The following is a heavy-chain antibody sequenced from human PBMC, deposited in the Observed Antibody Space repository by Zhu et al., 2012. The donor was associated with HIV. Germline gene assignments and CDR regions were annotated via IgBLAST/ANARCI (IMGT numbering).Heavy chain of an antibody. D-gene: IGHD3-9*01. Sequence: QVQLTASGPRVVKPSETLSLMCSISGYSINSDYYWAWIRQPPGKGLEWIGSIYHSGSAYYNESLRSRVIMSVDNLQDRFFLTVISVTATDTAIYFCARLRVATGAIGFDLSWGQGRPRXLVLPCPPPTGPVRSFPRDDS. CDR3: ARLRVATGAIGFDLSWGQGRPRXLVLPCPPPTGPVRSFPRDDS. J-gene: IGHJ5*01. CDR2: IYHSGSA. V-gene: IGHV4-38-2*02. CDR1: GYSINSDYY.